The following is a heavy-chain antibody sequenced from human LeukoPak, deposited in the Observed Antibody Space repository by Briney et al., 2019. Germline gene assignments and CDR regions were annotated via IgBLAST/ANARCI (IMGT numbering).Heavy chain of an antibody. CDR1: GGSISSYY. CDR2: IYYSGST. CDR3: ARERYGSGLDY. Sequence: SETLFLTCTVSGGSISSYYWSWIRQPPGKGLEWIGYIYYSGSTNYNPSLKSRVTISVDTSKNQFSLKLSSVTAADTAVYYCARERYGSGLDYWGQGTLVTVSS. V-gene: IGHV4-59*01. J-gene: IGHJ4*02. D-gene: IGHD3-10*01.